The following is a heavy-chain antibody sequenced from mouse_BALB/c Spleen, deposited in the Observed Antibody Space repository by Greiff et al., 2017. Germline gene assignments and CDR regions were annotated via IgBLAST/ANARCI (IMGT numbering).Heavy chain of an antibody. D-gene: IGHD2-4*01. Sequence: VQLVESGPGLVAPSQSLSITCTVSGFSLTGYGVNWVRQPPGKGLEWLGMIWGDGSTDYNSALKSRLSISKDNSKSQVFLKMNSLQTDDTARYYCAREGDYDHGGFAYWGQGTLVTVSA. V-gene: IGHV2-6-7*01. CDR2: IWGDGST. CDR3: AREGDYDHGGFAY. J-gene: IGHJ3*01. CDR1: GFSLTGYG.